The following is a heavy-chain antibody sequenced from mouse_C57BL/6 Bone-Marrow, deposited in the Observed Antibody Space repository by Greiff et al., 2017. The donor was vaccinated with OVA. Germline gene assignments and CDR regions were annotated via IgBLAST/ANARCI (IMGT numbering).Heavy chain of an antibody. CDR2: IDPSDSYT. CDR1: GYTFTSYW. J-gene: IGHJ3*01. V-gene: IGHV1-69*01. CDR3: AREGDYYGSSLAWFAY. D-gene: IGHD1-1*01. Sequence: VQLQQPGAELVMPGASVKLSCKASGYTFTSYWMHWVKQRPGQGLEWIGAIDPSDSYTNYNQKFKGKSTLTVDKSSSTAYMQLSSLTSEDSAVYYCAREGDYYGSSLAWFAYWGQGTLVTVSA.